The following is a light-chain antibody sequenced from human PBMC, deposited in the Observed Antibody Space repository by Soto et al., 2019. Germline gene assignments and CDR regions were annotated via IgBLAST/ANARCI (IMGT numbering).Light chain of an antibody. Sequence: DIQMTQSPSTLSASVGDRVTITCRASQGISAWLAWYQQKPGKAPNLLIYDVSTLDSGVPSRFSGSASGTEFTLTISSLDSDDFATYYCQQYHRYSTFGQGTRVDIK. CDR3: QQYHRYST. V-gene: IGKV1-5*01. J-gene: IGKJ1*01. CDR2: DVS. CDR1: QGISAW.